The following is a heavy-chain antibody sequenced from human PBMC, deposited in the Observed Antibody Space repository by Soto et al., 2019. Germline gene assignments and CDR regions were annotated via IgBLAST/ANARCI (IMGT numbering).Heavy chain of an antibody. V-gene: IGHV3-30*18. Sequence: QVQLVESGGGVVQPGRSLRLSCAASGFTFNNYAMHWVRQAPGKGLEWVAFISYDGGDKYYGDSVKGRFTISRDKSRNTLYLQMNSLRPEDTAVYYCAKDSSEGYFDYWGQGSLVTVSS. J-gene: IGHJ4*02. CDR1: GFTFNNYA. CDR3: AKDSSEGYFDY. CDR2: ISYDGGDK.